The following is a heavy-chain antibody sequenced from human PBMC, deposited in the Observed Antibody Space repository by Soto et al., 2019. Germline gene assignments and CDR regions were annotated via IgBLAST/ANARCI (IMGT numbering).Heavy chain of an antibody. CDR2: ISTYNANT. D-gene: IGHD3-22*01. V-gene: IGHV1-18*04. J-gene: IGHJ3*02. CDR3: AERSEIVVITTGTFDI. Sequence: ASVKVSCKASGYTFITYDFNWVRQAPGQGLEWMGWISTYNANTNYARKLQGRVTMTTDTSTITAYMDLRSLRSDDTAVCYYAERSEIVVITTGTFDIWGQGTMVTVSS. CDR1: GYTFITYD.